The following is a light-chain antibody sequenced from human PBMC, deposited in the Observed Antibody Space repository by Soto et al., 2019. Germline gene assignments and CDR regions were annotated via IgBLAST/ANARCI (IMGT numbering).Light chain of an antibody. J-gene: IGLJ2*01. V-gene: IGLV2-11*01. Sequence: QFALTQPRSVSASPGQSVTISCTGTSSNVGGYNYVSWYQQHPGKAPKLMIYDASKRPSGVPDRFSGSKSGNAASLTISGLQAEDEADYYCCSYAASYTLVFGGGTKLTVL. CDR2: DAS. CDR3: CSYAASYTLV. CDR1: SSNVGGYNY.